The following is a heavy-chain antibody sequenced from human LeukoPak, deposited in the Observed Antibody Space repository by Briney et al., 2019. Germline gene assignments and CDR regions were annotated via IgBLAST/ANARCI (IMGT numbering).Heavy chain of an antibody. CDR1: GGSISSYY. D-gene: IGHD1-1*01. Sequence: SETLSLTCTVSGGSISSYYWSWIRQPAGKGLEWIGRIYTSGSTNYNPPLKSRVTMSVDTSKNQFSLKLSSVTAADTAVYYCAREEYNWNDVGWFDPWGQGILVTVSS. V-gene: IGHV4-4*07. J-gene: IGHJ5*02. CDR3: AREEYNWNDVGWFDP. CDR2: IYTSGST.